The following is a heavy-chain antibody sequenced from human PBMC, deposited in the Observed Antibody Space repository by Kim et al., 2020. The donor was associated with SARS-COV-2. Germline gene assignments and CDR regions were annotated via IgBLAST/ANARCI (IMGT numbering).Heavy chain of an antibody. D-gene: IGHD3-3*01. CDR3: ARDPTTYYDFWSGYRHYYGMDV. J-gene: IGHJ6*02. V-gene: IGHV4-4*07. CDR2: IYTSGST. CDR1: GGSISSYY. Sequence: SETLSLTCTVSGGSISSYYWSWIRQPAGKGLEWIGRIYTSGSTNYNPSLKSRVTMSVDTSKNQFSLKLSSVTAADTAVYYCARDPTTYYDFWSGYRHYYGMDVWGQGTRVTVSS.